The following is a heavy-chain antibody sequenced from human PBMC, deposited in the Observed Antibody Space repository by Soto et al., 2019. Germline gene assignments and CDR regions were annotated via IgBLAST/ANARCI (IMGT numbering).Heavy chain of an antibody. CDR3: AKDQDVVVPAAIPFDYYGMDV. D-gene: IGHD2-2*01. CDR1: GFTFSSYA. CDR2: ISGSGGST. V-gene: IGHV3-23*01. J-gene: IGHJ6*02. Sequence: GGSLRLSCAASGFTFSSYAMSWVRQAPGKGLEWVSAISGSGGSTYYADSVKGRFTISRDNSKNTLYLQMNSLRAEDTAVYYCAKDQDVVVPAAIPFDYYGMDVWGQGTTVTVSS.